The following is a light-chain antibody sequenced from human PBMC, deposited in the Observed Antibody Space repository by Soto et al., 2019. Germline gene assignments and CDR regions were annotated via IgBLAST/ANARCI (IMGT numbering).Light chain of an antibody. J-gene: IGKJ1*01. Sequence: GDGVTITCRASQSISNRLAGYQQRPGKAPKYLIYDASTLDSGAPSRFSGSGSGTEFTLTSSSLQPDDFATYYCQHYNSYSEAFGQGTKVDIK. CDR3: QHYNSYSEA. V-gene: IGKV1-5*01. CDR1: QSISNR. CDR2: DAS.